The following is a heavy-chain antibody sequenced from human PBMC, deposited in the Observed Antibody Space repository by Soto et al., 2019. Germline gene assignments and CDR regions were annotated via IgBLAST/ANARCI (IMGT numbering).Heavy chain of an antibody. V-gene: IGHV3-23*01. CDR2: ISGSGGST. CDR3: AKDSIFGVVTPRYFDY. Sequence: GGSLRLSCAASGFTFSSYAMSWVRQAPGKGLEWVSAISGSGGSTYYADSVKGRFTISRDNSKNTLYLQMNSLRAEDTAVYYCAKDSIFGVVTPRYFDYWGQGTLVTVSS. J-gene: IGHJ4*02. CDR1: GFTFSSYA. D-gene: IGHD3-3*01.